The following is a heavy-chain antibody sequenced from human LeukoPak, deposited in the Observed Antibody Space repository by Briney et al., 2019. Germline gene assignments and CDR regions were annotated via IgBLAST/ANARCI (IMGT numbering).Heavy chain of an antibody. V-gene: IGHV1-18*01. Sequence: ASVKVSCKASGYTFTSYGISWVQQAPGQGLEWMGWISAYNGNTNYAQKLQGRVTMTTDTSTSTAYMELRSLRSDDTAVYYCARVKNDYGDFDYWGQGTLVTVSS. D-gene: IGHD4-17*01. CDR3: ARVKNDYGDFDY. CDR1: GYTFTSYG. CDR2: ISAYNGNT. J-gene: IGHJ4*02.